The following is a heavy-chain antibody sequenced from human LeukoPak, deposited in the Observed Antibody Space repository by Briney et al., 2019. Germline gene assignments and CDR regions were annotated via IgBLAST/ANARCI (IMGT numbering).Heavy chain of an antibody. CDR3: ARAQYSSSWYDY. V-gene: IGHV3-53*01. J-gene: IGHJ4*02. D-gene: IGHD6-13*01. CDR2: FYSGGST. Sequence: GGSLRLSCAASGFTFSSYWMNWARQAPGKGLEWVSIFYSGGSTYYADSVKGRFIISRDSSKNTVYLQMNSLRAEDTAVYYCARAQYSSSWYDYWGQGTLVTVSS. CDR1: GFTFSSYW.